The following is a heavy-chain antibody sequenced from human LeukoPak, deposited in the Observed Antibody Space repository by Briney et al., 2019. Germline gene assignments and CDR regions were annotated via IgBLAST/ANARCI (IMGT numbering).Heavy chain of an antibody. V-gene: IGHV1-69*04. Sequence: ASVKVSCKASGDTFSNYAISWVRQAPGQGLEWMGRIIPILDIANYAVMYQGRVTITADKSTSKVYMELSSLRSEDTAVYYCARTPISGATYWFDPWGQGTLVTVSS. CDR1: GDTFSNYA. CDR3: ARTPISGATYWFDP. CDR2: IIPILDIA. D-gene: IGHD1-26*01. J-gene: IGHJ5*02.